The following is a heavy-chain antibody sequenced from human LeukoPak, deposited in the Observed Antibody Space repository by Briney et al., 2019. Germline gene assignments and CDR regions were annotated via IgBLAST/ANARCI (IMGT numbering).Heavy chain of an antibody. V-gene: IGHV3-20*03. D-gene: IGHD2-2*01. J-gene: IGHJ4*02. Sequence: GGSLRLSYTASGFAFDEHGMIWVRHVPGKGLEWVSGINWSGGSTGYADPLRGRFTISRDNAKNSLYLQMDSLRGVDTALYYCARAPMTSPFYFDYWVQGTLVTVSS. CDR1: GFAFDEHG. CDR3: ARAPMTSPFYFDY. CDR2: INWSGGST.